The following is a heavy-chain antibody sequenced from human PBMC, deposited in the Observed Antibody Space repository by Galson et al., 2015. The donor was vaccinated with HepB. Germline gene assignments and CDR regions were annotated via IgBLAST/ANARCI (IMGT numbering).Heavy chain of an antibody. J-gene: IGHJ4*02. V-gene: IGHV3-23*01. Sequence: SLRLSCAASGFPLKNYVMSWVRQAPGKGLEWVSVISGSGGTMYYADSVKGRFTISRDNSKNTLYLQINSLRAEDTAIYYCAKGSGSSWYVDFDNWGQGTLVTVSS. CDR1: GFPLKNYV. D-gene: IGHD6-13*01. CDR2: ISGSGGTM. CDR3: AKGSGSSWYVDFDN.